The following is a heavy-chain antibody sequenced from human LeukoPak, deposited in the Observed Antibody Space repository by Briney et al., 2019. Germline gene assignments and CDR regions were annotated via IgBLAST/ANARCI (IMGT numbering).Heavy chain of an antibody. CDR3: ARSLTGNFDY. CDR1: SGSTNHYY. D-gene: IGHD3-9*01. CDR2: IYYSGST. J-gene: IGHJ4*02. Sequence: PSETLSLTCTVSSGSTNHYYWSWIRQPPGKGLEWIGYIYYSGSTDYNPSLKSRVTISVDTSKNQFSLKLSSVTAADTAVYYCARSLTGNFDYWGQGTLVTVSS. V-gene: IGHV4-59*01.